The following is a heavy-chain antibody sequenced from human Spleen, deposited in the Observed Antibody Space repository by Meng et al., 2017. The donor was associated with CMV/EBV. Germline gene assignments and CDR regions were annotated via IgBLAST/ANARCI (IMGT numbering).Heavy chain of an antibody. Sequence: SSGDSVSSNSAAWNWIRQFPSRGLQWLGRTYYRSKWHNEYAVSAKSRMTINPDTSKNQFSLQLNSVTPEDTAVYYCAREGMNDYLDPWGQGTLVTVSS. D-gene: IGHD1-1*01. J-gene: IGHJ5*02. CDR1: GDSVSSNSAA. CDR3: AREGMNDYLDP. V-gene: IGHV6-1*01. CDR2: TYYRSKWHN.